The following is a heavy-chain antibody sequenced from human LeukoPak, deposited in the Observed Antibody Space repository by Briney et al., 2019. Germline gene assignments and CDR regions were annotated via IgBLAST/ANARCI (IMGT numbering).Heavy chain of an antibody. CDR3: ARATGFGYFRFDY. D-gene: IGHD3-22*01. CDR1: GGTFSSYA. Sequence: GASVKVPCKASGGTFSSYAISWVRQAPGQGLEWMGRIIPIFGTANYAQKFQGRVTITTDESTSTAYMELSSLRSEDTAVYYCARATGFGYFRFDYWGQGTLVTVSS. V-gene: IGHV1-69*05. CDR2: IIPIFGTA. J-gene: IGHJ4*02.